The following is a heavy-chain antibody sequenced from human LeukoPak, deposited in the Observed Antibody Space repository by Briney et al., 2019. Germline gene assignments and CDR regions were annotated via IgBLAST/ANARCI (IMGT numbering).Heavy chain of an antibody. CDR2: IYDRGST. Sequence: PSETLSLTCTVTGASISSHYWCWIRQTPGTGLEWIGDIYDRGSTTYNPSLKSRVSISVDTSRNQFSLNLRSVTAADTAAYYCAKIEVGRFDPWGQGTLVTVSS. V-gene: IGHV4-59*11. D-gene: IGHD1-26*01. J-gene: IGHJ5*02. CDR3: AKIEVGRFDP. CDR1: GASISSHY.